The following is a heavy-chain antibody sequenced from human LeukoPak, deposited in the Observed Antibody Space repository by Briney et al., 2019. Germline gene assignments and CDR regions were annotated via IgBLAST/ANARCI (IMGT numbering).Heavy chain of an antibody. CDR1: GFTFSSYS. Sequence: PGGSLRLSCAASGFTFSSYSMNWVRQAPGKGLEWVAVISYDGSQTYYTDSVKGRFTISRDNSENTLYLQMNSLRAEDTAMYYCARDGHCSITSCYVDAFDIWGQGTLVTVSS. V-gene: IGHV3-30*03. CDR3: ARDGHCSITSCYVDAFDI. J-gene: IGHJ3*02. CDR2: ISYDGSQT. D-gene: IGHD2-2*01.